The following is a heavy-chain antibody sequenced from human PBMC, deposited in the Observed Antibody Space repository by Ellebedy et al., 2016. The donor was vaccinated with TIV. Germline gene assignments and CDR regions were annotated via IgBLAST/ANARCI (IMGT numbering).Heavy chain of an antibody. CDR1: GYTFTGYY. V-gene: IGHV1-2*02. CDR3: ASLSGRYVLYGMDV. D-gene: IGHD6-19*01. J-gene: IGHJ6*02. Sequence: ASVKVSXXASGYTFTGYYMHWVRQAPGQGLEWMGWINPNSGGTNYAQKFQGRVTMTRDTSISTAYMELSRLRSDDTAVYYCASLSGRYVLYGMDVWGQGTTVTVSS. CDR2: INPNSGGT.